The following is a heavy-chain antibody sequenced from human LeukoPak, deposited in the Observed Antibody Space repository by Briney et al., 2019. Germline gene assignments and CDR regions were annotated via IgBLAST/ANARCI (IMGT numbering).Heavy chain of an antibody. Sequence: GGSLRLSCAASGLTFSSYSMNWVRQAPGKGLEWVSSISSSSSYIYYADSVKRRFTISRDNAKNSLYLQMNSLRADDAPVYYCARPSLCFRGAFYFWGQGTLVTVSS. J-gene: IGHJ4*02. CDR1: GLTFSSYS. CDR3: ARPSLCFRGAFYF. CDR2: ISSSSSYI. V-gene: IGHV3-21*01. D-gene: IGHD3-10*01.